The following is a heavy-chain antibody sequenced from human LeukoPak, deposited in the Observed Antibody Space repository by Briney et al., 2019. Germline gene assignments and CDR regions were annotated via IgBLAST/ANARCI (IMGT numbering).Heavy chain of an antibody. CDR2: INPNNGGT. Sequence: ASVKVSCKASGYTFTRYYMHWVRQAPGQGLEWMGRINPNNGGTTYAQKFQGRVTMTRDSSISTAYMELNRLRSDDTAVYYCARVYDYGGESNYFDCWGQGSLVTVST. CDR3: ARVYDYGGESNYFDC. V-gene: IGHV1-2*06. J-gene: IGHJ4*02. D-gene: IGHD4-23*01. CDR1: GYTFTRYY.